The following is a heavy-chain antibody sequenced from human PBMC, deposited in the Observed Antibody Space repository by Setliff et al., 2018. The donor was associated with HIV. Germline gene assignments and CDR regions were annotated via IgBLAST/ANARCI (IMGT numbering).Heavy chain of an antibody. CDR1: GYTFTSYD. CDR2: IHTEQGFP. V-gene: IGHV7-4-1*02. D-gene: IGHD3-22*01. Sequence: ASVKVSCKASGYTFTSYDINWVRQATGQGLEWMGWIHTEQGFPTYAQDFTGRFVFSLDTSVSTAYLQISSLKAEDIAVYYCARDGYYYDSSGHLAYYFDYWGQGTLVTVSS. CDR3: ARDGYYYDSSGHLAYYFDY. J-gene: IGHJ4*02.